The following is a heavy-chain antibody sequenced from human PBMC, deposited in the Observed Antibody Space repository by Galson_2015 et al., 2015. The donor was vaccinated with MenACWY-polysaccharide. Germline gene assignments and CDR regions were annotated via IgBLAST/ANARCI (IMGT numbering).Heavy chain of an antibody. Sequence: SLRLSCAASGFIFSSHGMSWVRQAPGKGLEWVSGINDEGGNTYYADSVKGRFTISRDNSKNTLYLQMNSLRAEDTAVYYCAKRSPYYFAGGVGFDSWGQGTLLTVSS. V-gene: IGHV3-23*01. CDR1: GFIFSSHG. CDR2: INDEGGNT. CDR3: AKRSPYYFAGGVGFDS. J-gene: IGHJ4*02. D-gene: IGHD3-16*01.